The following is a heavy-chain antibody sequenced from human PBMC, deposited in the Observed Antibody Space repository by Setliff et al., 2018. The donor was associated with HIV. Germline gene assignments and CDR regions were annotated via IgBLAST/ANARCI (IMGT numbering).Heavy chain of an antibody. J-gene: IGHJ3*02. CDR2: IYWNDDM. Sequence: GSGPTLVNPTQPLTLTCTFSGFSLSTNGVAVGWIRQPPGKALEWLALIYWNDDMRYRPSLVSRLTITKDISKNQVVLKMTNMDHVDTAIYYCAHSVGSGSYYNPDAFDSWGQGTMGSVSS. CDR1: GFSLSTNGVA. D-gene: IGHD3-10*01. V-gene: IGHV2-5*01. CDR3: AHSVGSGSYYNPDAFDS.